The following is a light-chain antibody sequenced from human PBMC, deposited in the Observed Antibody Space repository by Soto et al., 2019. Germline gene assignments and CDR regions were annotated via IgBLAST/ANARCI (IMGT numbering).Light chain of an antibody. CDR1: EGIDSW. Sequence: IQLTQSPSSVSSSVGDRVTLACRASEGIDSWFAWYQQKPGKAPKLRIYAASSLQSGVPSRLSGSGSGTEFTLTISSLQPDDSATYYCQQYNSFRAFGQGTKVDIK. V-gene: IGKV1-12*01. J-gene: IGKJ1*01. CDR3: QQYNSFRA. CDR2: AAS.